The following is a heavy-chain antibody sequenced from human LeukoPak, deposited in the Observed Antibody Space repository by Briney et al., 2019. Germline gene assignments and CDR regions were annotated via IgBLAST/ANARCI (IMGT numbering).Heavy chain of an antibody. V-gene: IGHV4-59*01. CDR3: ARGGYSYKKALDI. Sequence: PSETLSLTCTISGGSINSYYWSWIRQPPGKGLEYIGYISYSGDSNSNPSLKSRVTISLVTSKNQFSLKLNSVTAADTAVYYCARGGYSYKKALDIWGQGTLVTVSS. D-gene: IGHD5-18*01. CDR1: GGSINSYY. CDR2: ISYSGDS. J-gene: IGHJ3*02.